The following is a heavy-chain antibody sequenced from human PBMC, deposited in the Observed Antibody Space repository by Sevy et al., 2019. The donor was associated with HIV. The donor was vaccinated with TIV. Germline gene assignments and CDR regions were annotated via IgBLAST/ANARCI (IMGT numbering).Heavy chain of an antibody. CDR1: GYTFSDSGYY. V-gene: IGHV1-2*02. CDR3: ARESYDCWTGPVDYDYGMDV. D-gene: IGHD3-3*01. J-gene: IGHJ6*02. CDR2: INPKSGAT. Sequence: ASVKVSCEASGYTFSDSGYYVHWVRQAPGQGLEWMGWINPKSGATNYAQKFQGRVTMTRDTSVSTANMELSRLTSDDTAVYYCARESYDCWTGPVDYDYGMDVWGQGTTVTVSS.